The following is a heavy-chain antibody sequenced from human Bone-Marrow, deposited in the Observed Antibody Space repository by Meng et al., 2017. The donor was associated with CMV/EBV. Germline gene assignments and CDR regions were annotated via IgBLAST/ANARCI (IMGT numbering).Heavy chain of an antibody. J-gene: IGHJ4*02. D-gene: IGHD3-16*01. V-gene: IGHV3-9*01. CDR2: ISWSSSTM. CDR3: AKDELLFGGANAYFDH. CDR1: GFTFDDYA. Sequence: SLKISCAASGFTFDDYAMHWVRQAPGKGLEWISGISWSSSTMGYADSVKGRFTISRDNSKNTLYLQMNSLRPEETGLYYCAKDELLFGGANAYFDHWGQGTLVTVSS.